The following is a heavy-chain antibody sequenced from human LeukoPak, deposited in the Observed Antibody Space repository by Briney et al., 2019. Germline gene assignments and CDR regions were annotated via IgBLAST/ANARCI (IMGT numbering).Heavy chain of an antibody. D-gene: IGHD1-26*01. CDR1: AFTFSSYS. Sequence: PGGSLRLSCTASAFTFSSYSMHWVRQAPGKGLKWVSSISSNSYHIFYADSVKGRFTISRDNAKNSLYLQMHSLRADDTAVYYCAGPGDIVGADYGSWGQGTLVTVSS. V-gene: IGHV3-21*01. CDR3: AGPGDIVGADYGS. J-gene: IGHJ4*02. CDR2: ISSNSYHI.